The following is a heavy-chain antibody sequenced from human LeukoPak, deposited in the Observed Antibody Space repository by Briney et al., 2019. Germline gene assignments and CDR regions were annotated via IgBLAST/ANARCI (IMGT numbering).Heavy chain of an antibody. Sequence: ASVKVSCKASGGTFSSYAISWVRQAPGQGLEWMGGIIPIFGTANYAQKFQGRVTITAGKSTSTAYMELSSLRSEDTAVYYCAKVGDYVSYYYMDVWGKGTTVTVSS. CDR3: AKVGDYVSYYYMDV. D-gene: IGHD4-17*01. J-gene: IGHJ6*03. V-gene: IGHV1-69*06. CDR2: IIPIFGTA. CDR1: GGTFSSYA.